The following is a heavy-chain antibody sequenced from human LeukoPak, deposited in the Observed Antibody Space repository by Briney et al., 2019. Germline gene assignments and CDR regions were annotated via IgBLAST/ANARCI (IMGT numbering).Heavy chain of an antibody. J-gene: IGHJ3*02. D-gene: IGHD6-13*01. V-gene: IGHV3-21*04. CDR1: GFIFSDYS. CDR3: ARVGAAAGSDAFDI. Sequence: GGSLRLSCAASGFIFSDYSMNWVRQAPGKGLEWVASISISGSSIYYADSVKGRFTISRDNSKNTLYLQMNSLRAEDTAVYYCARVGAAAGSDAFDIWGQGTMVTVSS. CDR2: ISISGSSI.